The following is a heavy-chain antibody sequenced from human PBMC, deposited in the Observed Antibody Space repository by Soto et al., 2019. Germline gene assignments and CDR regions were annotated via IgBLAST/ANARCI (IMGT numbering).Heavy chain of an antibody. D-gene: IGHD6-19*01. CDR3: ARSRRGAYSSGWYSPSGYYNYGIDV. CDR1: GYTFTSYG. J-gene: IGHJ6*02. Sequence: ASVKVSCKASGYTFTSYGISWVRQAPGQGLEWMGWISAYNGNTKYAQKIQGRVTMTTDTSTRTAYMEMRSLKASDTAMYYCARSRRGAYSSGWYSPSGYYNYGIDVWGQGTKVTVSS. CDR2: ISAYNGNT. V-gene: IGHV1-18*01.